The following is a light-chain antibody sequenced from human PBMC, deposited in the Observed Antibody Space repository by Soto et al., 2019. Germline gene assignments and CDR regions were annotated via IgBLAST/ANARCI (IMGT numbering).Light chain of an antibody. CDR1: QSIGSY. J-gene: IGKJ5*01. V-gene: IGKV1-39*01. Sequence: DIQMTQSPSSLSASVGDRVTITCRAGQSIGSYLNWYQQKPGKAPKLLIYAASSLQSGVPSRISGRGSGTEFTLTISSLQPEDCATYYCQQRSNWPRITFGQGTRLEIK. CDR3: QQRSNWPRIT. CDR2: AAS.